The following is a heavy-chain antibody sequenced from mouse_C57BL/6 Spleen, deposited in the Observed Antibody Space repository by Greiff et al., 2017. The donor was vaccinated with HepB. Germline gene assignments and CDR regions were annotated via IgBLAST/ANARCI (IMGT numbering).Heavy chain of an antibody. J-gene: IGHJ4*01. CDR2: IYPGGGYT. Sequence: QVQLQQSGAELVRPGTSVKMSCKASGYTFTNYWIGWAKQRPGHGLEWIGDIYPGGGYTNYNEKFKGKATLTADKSSSTAYMQFSSLTSEDSAIYYCTREDSSGYYYYAMDYWGQGTSVTVSS. CDR3: TREDSSGYYYYAMDY. CDR1: GYTFTNYW. V-gene: IGHV1-63*01. D-gene: IGHD3-2*02.